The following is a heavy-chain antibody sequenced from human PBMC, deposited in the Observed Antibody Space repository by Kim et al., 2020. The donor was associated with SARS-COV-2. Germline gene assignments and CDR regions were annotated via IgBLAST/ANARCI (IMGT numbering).Heavy chain of an antibody. CDR2: INHSGST. V-gene: IGHV4-34*01. J-gene: IGHJ6*03. CDR1: GGSFSGYY. Sequence: SETMSLTCAVYGGSFSGYYWSWNRQLPGKGLEWIGEINHSGSTNYNPSLKSRVTISVDTSKNQFSLKLSSVTAADTAVYYCARGTRQWLSRHYYYYMDV. D-gene: IGHD6-19*01. CDR3: ARGTRQWLSRHYYYYMDV.